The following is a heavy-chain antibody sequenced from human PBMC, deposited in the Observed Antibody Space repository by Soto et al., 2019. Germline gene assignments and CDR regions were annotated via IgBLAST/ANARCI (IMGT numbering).Heavy chain of an antibody. CDR3: ARHSSSSWHEGRARGCDY. J-gene: IGHJ4*02. D-gene: IGHD6-13*01. CDR1: GFTFSSYS. Sequence: EVQLVESGGGLVQPGGSLRLSCAASGFTFSSYSMNWVRQAPGKGLEWVSYISSSSSTIYYADSVKGRFTISRDNAKNSLYLQMSSLRAEGRAVNYFARHSSSSWHEGRARGCDYWGQGTLVTVSS. V-gene: IGHV3-48*01. CDR2: ISSSSSTI.